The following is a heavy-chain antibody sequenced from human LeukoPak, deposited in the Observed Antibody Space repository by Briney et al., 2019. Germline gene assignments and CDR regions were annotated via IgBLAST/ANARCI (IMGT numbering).Heavy chain of an antibody. V-gene: IGHV1-8*01. CDR3: ARGKSEGRYYDFWSGYLGPYYYYYMDV. J-gene: IGHJ6*03. CDR1: GYTFTSYD. D-gene: IGHD3-3*01. CDR2: MNPNSGNT. Sequence: ASVKVSCKASGYTFTSYDINWVRQATGQGLEWMGWMNPNSGNTGYAQKFQGRVTMTRNTSISTACMELSSLRSEDTAVYYCARGKSEGRYYDFWSGYLGPYYYYYMDVWGKGTTVTVSS.